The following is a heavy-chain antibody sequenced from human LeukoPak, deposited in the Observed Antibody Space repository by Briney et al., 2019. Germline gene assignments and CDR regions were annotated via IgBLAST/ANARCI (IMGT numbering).Heavy chain of an antibody. CDR2: ISGSGGST. V-gene: IGHV3-23*01. D-gene: IGHD3-22*01. Sequence: PGGSLRLSCAASGFTFSSYAMSWVRQAPGKGLEWVSAISGSGGSTYYADSVKGRFTISRDNSKNTLYLQMNSLRAEDTAVYYCARDYYDSSGYYPATFDYWGQGTLVTVSS. CDR1: GFTFSSYA. CDR3: ARDYYDSSGYYPATFDY. J-gene: IGHJ4*02.